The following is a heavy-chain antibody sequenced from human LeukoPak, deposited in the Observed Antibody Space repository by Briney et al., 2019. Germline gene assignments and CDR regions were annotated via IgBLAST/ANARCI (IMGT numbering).Heavy chain of an antibody. CDR1: GFTFSSYS. CDR2: ISSSSSYI. Sequence: GGSLRLSCAASGFTFSSYSMNWVRQAPGKGLEWVSSISSSSSYIYYADSVKGRFTISRDNAKNSLYLQMNSLRAEDTAVYYCARSGRGYSYGLDYWGQGTLVTASS. D-gene: IGHD5-18*01. CDR3: ARSGRGYSYGLDY. V-gene: IGHV3-21*01. J-gene: IGHJ4*02.